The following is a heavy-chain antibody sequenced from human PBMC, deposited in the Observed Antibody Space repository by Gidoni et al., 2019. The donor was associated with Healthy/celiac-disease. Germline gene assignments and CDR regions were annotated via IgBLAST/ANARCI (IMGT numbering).Heavy chain of an antibody. Sequence: QVQLQESGPGLVNPYQTLSLTSTLAGRSISSGSYYGTWIRRPAGKGLEWIGRIYTRGSTNYNPSLQSRGTISVDTSKNQFSLKLSSVTAADTAVYYCARGGGRSSSPIYYGSGTTYYYYYYMDVWGKGTTVTVSS. J-gene: IGHJ6*03. CDR3: ARGGGRSSSPIYYGSGTTYYYYYYMDV. V-gene: IGHV4-61*02. D-gene: IGHD3-10*01. CDR2: IYTRGST. CDR1: GRSISSGSYY.